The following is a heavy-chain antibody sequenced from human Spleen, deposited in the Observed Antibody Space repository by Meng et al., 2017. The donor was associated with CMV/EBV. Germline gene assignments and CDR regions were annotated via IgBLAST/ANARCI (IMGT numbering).Heavy chain of an antibody. D-gene: IGHD3-16*02. CDR3: VRGLID. V-gene: IGHV3-11*01. CDR2: ISSNGTIK. Sequence: SMRLSCGATGYTFSNHYMSWVRQAPGNGLEWISYISSNGTIKYYSDSVKGRFTVSRGNTKSSLYLQMNSLRDDDTAMYYCVRGLIDWGQGTLVTVSS. J-gene: IGHJ4*02. CDR1: GYTFSNHY.